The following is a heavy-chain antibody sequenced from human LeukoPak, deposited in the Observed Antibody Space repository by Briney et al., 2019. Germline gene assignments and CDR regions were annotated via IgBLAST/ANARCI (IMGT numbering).Heavy chain of an antibody. Sequence: PSETLSLTCAVYGGSFSGYYWSWIRQPPGKGLEWIGYIYYSGSTNYNPSLKSRVTISVDTSKNQFSLKLSSVTAADTAVYYCARQEYSSSSPDYWGQGTLVTVSS. CDR1: GGSFSGYY. CDR3: ARQEYSSSSPDY. D-gene: IGHD6-6*01. CDR2: IYYSGST. V-gene: IGHV4-59*08. J-gene: IGHJ4*02.